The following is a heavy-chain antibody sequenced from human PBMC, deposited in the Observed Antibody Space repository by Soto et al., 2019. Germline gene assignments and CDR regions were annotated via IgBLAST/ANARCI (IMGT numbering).Heavy chain of an antibody. Sequence: GESLKISCQTSGYSFSNYWIGWVRQMPGKGLEWMGILFPGDSDTKYSPSFQGHVTISVDKSITTAYLLFTSLKASDTAIYFCARLPNLYSPYFDFWGQGTLVTVSS. V-gene: IGHV5-51*01. CDR2: LFPGDSDT. CDR3: ARLPNLYSPYFDF. J-gene: IGHJ4*02. D-gene: IGHD1-26*01. CDR1: GYSFSNYW.